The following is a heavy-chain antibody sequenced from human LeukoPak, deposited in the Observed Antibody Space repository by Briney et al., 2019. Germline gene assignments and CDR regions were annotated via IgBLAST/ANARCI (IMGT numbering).Heavy chain of an antibody. Sequence: ASVKVSCKASGYTFTGYYMHWVRQAPGQGLEWMGWINPNSGGTNYAQKFQGRVTMTRDTSISTAYMELSRLRSDDTAVYYCARDQYYDSSGYYDYYYYGMDVWGQGTTVTVSS. V-gene: IGHV1-2*02. D-gene: IGHD3-22*01. CDR2: INPNSGGT. CDR1: GYTFTGYY. J-gene: IGHJ6*02. CDR3: ARDQYYDSSGYYDYYYYGMDV.